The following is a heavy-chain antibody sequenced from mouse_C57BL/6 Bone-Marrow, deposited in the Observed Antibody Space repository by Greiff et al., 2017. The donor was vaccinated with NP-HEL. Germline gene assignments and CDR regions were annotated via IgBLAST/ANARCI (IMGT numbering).Heavy chain of an antibody. D-gene: IGHD2-2*01. Sequence: VQLQQSGAELVRPGTSVKMSCRASGYTFTNYWIGWAKQRPGHGLEWIGDIYTGGGYTNYNEKFKGKATLTADKSSSTAYMQFSSLTSEDSAIYYCARWAYGYAFDYWGQGTTLTVSS. CDR3: ARWAYGYAFDY. CDR2: IYTGGGYT. J-gene: IGHJ2*01. V-gene: IGHV1-63*01. CDR1: GYTFTNYW.